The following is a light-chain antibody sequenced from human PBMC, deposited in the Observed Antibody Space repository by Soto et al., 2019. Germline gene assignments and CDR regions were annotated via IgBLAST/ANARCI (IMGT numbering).Light chain of an antibody. CDR2: GAS. J-gene: IGKJ1*01. CDR1: QSVSSSY. V-gene: IGKV3-20*01. Sequence: EIVLTQSPGTLSLSPGERATLSCRASQSVSSSYLAWYQQKPGQAPRLLIYGASSRATGIPDRFSGSGSGTDFTLTISRLEPEDFAVYYCQQYGGSWTFGQGTKVESK. CDR3: QQYGGSWT.